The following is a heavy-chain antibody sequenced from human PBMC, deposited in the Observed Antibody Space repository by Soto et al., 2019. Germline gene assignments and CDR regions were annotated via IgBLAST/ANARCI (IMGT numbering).Heavy chain of an antibody. CDR1: GFTLSGYA. CDR2: ISSNGVGT. V-gene: IGHV3-64*01. Sequence: EVQLAESGGGLAQPGGSLRLSCAASGFTLSGYAMDWVRQAPGKGLEYVSGISSNGVGTYYANSVQGRFTISRDNFKDTVYLKMGRLRPEDMAVYFCARRARPDFYYMDVWGKGTTGTVS. CDR3: ARRARPDFYYMDV. J-gene: IGHJ6*03. D-gene: IGHD6-6*01.